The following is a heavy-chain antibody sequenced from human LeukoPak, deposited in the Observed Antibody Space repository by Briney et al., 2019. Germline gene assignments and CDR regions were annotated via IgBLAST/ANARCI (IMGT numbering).Heavy chain of an antibody. CDR1: GGSISSSSYY. Sequence: SETLSLTCTVSGGSISSSSYYWGWIRQPPGKGLEWIGSIYYSGRTYYNPSLKSRVTISVDTSKNQFSLKLSSVTAADTAVYYCARGTMTYYYDSSGYWNYWGQGTLVTVSS. J-gene: IGHJ4*02. D-gene: IGHD3-22*01. V-gene: IGHV4-39*07. CDR3: ARGTMTYYYDSSGYWNY. CDR2: IYYSGRT.